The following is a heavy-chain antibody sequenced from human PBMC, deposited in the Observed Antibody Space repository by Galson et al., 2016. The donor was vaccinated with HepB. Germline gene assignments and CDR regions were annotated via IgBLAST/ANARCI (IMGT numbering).Heavy chain of an antibody. D-gene: IGHD3-16*01. CDR1: SGPFNGNY. Sequence: SETLSLTCAVYSGPFNGNYWNWIRQPPGKGLEWIGEFNHSGNINYNPTLKSRVTISVDKSKNHFSLRLTSVTAADTAVYYCARAQGLMGFWGQGSLVTVSS. J-gene: IGHJ4*02. V-gene: IGHV4-34*01. CDR3: ARAQGLMGF. CDR2: FNHSGNI.